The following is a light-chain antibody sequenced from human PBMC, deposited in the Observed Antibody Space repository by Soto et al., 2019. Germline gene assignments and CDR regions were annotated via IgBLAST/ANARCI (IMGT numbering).Light chain of an antibody. V-gene: IGLV2-11*01. Sequence: QSALTQPRSVSGSPGQSVTISCTGTSSDVGGYNYVSWYQQHPGKAPKLMIYDVSKRPSGVPXRFSGSKSGNTASLTISGXXAEDXXXXXCCSYAGSYTVVFGGGTKVTVL. CDR2: DVS. J-gene: IGLJ2*01. CDR1: SSDVGGYNY. CDR3: CSYAGSYTVV.